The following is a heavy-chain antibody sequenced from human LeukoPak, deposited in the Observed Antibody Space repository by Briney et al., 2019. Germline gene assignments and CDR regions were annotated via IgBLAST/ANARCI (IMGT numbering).Heavy chain of an antibody. V-gene: IGHV4-34*01. CDR1: GFTFSDYY. D-gene: IGHD2-2*01. CDR3: ARSLPYCSSTSCYYYYMDV. CDR2: INHSGST. Sequence: PGGSLRLSCAASGFTFSDYYMSWIRQPPGKGLEWIGEINHSGSTNYNPSLKSRVTISVDTSKNQFSLKLSSVTAADTAVYYCARSLPYCSSTSCYYYYMDVWGKGTTVTVSS. J-gene: IGHJ6*03.